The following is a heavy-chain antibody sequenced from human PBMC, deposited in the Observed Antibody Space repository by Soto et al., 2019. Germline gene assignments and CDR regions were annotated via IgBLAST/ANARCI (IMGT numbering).Heavy chain of an antibody. D-gene: IGHD3-22*01. CDR1: GDSINNNDHY. J-gene: IGHJ2*01. CDR3: ARMSYYYDKWYFDL. V-gene: IGHV4-30-4*01. Sequence: QLHESGPGVVKPSETLSLTCTVSGDSINNNDHYWNWIRQTPGKGLEWIGYVYYSGSTYYIPSLQSRLSMSVETCNNQFFLKQSSVTAADTAIFYCARMSYYYDKWYFDLWGRGTLVTVST. CDR2: VYYSGST.